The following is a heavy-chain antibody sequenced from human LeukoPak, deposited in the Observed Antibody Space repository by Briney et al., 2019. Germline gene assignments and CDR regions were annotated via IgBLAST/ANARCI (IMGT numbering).Heavy chain of an antibody. V-gene: IGHV3-53*04. D-gene: IGHD6-13*01. CDR1: GFTVSSNY. CDR3: ARGLLAAADYFDY. Sequence: GGSLRLSCAASGFTVSSNYMTWVRQAPGKGLEWVSVTYSGGSTYYADPVKGRFTISRHNSKNTLYLQMNSLRPDDTAVYYCARGLLAAADYFDYWGQGTLVTVSS. J-gene: IGHJ4*02. CDR2: TYSGGST.